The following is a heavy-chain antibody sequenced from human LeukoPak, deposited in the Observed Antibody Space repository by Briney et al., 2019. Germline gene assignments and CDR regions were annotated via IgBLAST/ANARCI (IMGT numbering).Heavy chain of an antibody. CDR3: ARVVIVRGWFDP. D-gene: IGHD2/OR15-2a*01. V-gene: IGHV3-7*01. CDR1: GFSFNKYW. CDR2: INQDGSDK. J-gene: IGHJ5*02. Sequence: PGGSLRLSCAASGFSFNKYWMSWVRQAPGKGLEWVANINQDGSDKYYVDSVKGRFTISRDNAKNSLYLQMNSLRAEDTAVYYCARVVIVRGWFDPWGQGTLVTVSP.